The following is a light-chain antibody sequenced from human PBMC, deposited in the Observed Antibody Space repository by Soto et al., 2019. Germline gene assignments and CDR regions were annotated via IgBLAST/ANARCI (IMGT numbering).Light chain of an antibody. CDR1: LSISRY. CDR3: QQSYTIPLT. CDR2: ATS. J-gene: IGKJ1*01. Sequence: DIQMTQSPSSLSASVGDRVTISCRASLSISRYLNWYQQKPGLVPKLLIYATSTLQSGVPSRFSGSGSGTDYTLTISSLQLEDFATYYCQQSYTIPLTLGQGTKVDIK. V-gene: IGKV1-39*01.